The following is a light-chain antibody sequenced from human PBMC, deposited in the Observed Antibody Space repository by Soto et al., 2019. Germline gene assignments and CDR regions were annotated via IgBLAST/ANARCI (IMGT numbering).Light chain of an antibody. Sequence: ELVLTQCPATLSSSPGERATLSCRASQSVNKNLAWYQQRPGQVPRLLIYGASIRATDIPARFSGSGSGTAFTLTISSLQSEDFAVYYCQKYNEFPRDFGQGTKVDI. V-gene: IGKV3-15*01. CDR2: GAS. CDR1: QSVNKN. J-gene: IGKJ1*01. CDR3: QKYNEFPRD.